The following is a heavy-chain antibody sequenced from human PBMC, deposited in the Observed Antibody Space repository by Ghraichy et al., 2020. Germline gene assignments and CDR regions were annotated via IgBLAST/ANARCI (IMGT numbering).Heavy chain of an antibody. J-gene: IGHJ4*02. CDR3: ARGWLRSDS. CDR2: ISSSGSTI. D-gene: IGHD5-12*01. V-gene: IGHV3-48*03. Sequence: GGSLRLSCAASGFTFSSYEMNWVRQAPGKGLEWVSYISSSGSTISYADSVKGRFTISRDNAKNSLYLQMNSLRAEDTAVYYCARGWLRSDSWGQGTLVTVSS. CDR1: GFTFSSYE.